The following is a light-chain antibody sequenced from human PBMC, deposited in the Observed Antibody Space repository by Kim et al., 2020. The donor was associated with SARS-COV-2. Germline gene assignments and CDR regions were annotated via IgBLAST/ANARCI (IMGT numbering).Light chain of an antibody. CDR1: QSISTY. Sequence: EIVMTQSPATLSVSPGERATLSCRASQSISTYLAWYQQKPGQAPRLLIYGASTRATGVPARFSASGSGTDFTFTISSLQSDDFAVYFCHQYNDWPPGDTFGQGTKVEIK. CDR2: GAS. J-gene: IGKJ2*01. V-gene: IGKV3-15*01. CDR3: HQYNDWPPGDT.